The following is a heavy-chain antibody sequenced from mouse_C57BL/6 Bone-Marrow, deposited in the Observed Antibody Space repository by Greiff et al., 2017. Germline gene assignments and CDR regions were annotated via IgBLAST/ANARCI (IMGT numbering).Heavy chain of an antibody. V-gene: IGHV14-2*01. CDR2: IDPEDGET. CDR1: GFNIKDYY. Sequence: VHVKQSGAELVKPGASVKLSCTASGFNIKDYYMHWVKQRPEQGLEWIGRIDPEDGETKYAPKFQGKATITADTSSNTAYLQLSSLTSEDTAVYYCARAPGSSSFAYWGQGTLVTVSA. J-gene: IGHJ3*01. D-gene: IGHD1-1*01. CDR3: ARAPGSSSFAY.